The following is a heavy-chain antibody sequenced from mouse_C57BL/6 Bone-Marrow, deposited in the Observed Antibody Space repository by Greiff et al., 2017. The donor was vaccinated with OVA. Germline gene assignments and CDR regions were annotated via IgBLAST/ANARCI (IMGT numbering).Heavy chain of an antibody. J-gene: IGHJ2*01. Sequence: VQLQQSGAELVRPGTSVKMSCKASGYTFTNYWIGWAKQRPGHGLEWIGDIYPGGGYTNYNEKFKGKATLTADKSSSTAYMQFSSLTSEDSAIYYGARSLDYYGSSYVYWGQGTTLTVSS. CDR3: ARSLDYYGSSYVY. D-gene: IGHD1-1*01. CDR1: GYTFTNYW. V-gene: IGHV1-63*01. CDR2: IYPGGGYT.